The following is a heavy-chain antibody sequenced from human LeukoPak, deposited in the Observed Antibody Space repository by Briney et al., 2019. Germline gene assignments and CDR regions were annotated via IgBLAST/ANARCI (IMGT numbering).Heavy chain of an antibody. J-gene: IGHJ4*02. V-gene: IGHV3-49*03. CDR3: TRLDYYCSGGSCYLFDY. Sequence: HPGGPLRLSCTASGFTFGDYAMSWFRQAPGKGLGWVGFIRSKAYGGTTEYAASVKGRFTISRDDSKSIAYLQMNSLKTEDTAVYCCTRLDYYCSGGSCYLFDYWGQGTLVTVSS. CDR2: IRSKAYGGTT. D-gene: IGHD2-15*01. CDR1: GFTFGDYA.